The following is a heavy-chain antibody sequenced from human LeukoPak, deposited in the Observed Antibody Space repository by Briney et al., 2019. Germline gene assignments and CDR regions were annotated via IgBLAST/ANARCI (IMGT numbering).Heavy chain of an antibody. D-gene: IGHD6-13*01. V-gene: IGHV3-30*04. CDR3: AAGTFPFYFDY. J-gene: IGHJ4*02. Sequence: GRSLRLSCAASGFTFSSYAMLWVRQAPGKGLEWVAVISYDGSNKYYADSVKGRFTISRDNSKNTLYLQMNSLRAEDTAVYYCAAGTFPFYFDYWGQGTLVTVSS. CDR1: GFTFSSYA. CDR2: ISYDGSNK.